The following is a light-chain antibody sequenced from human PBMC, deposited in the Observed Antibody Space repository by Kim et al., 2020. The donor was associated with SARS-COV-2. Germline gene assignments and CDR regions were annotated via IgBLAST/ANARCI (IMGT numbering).Light chain of an antibody. Sequence: EIVLTQSPGTLSLSPGERATLSCRASHSVSSTYLAWYQQQPGQAPRLLIYGTSSSATGIPDRFGGSGSGTDFTLTISRLEPEDSAVYYCQQYDTSPRTFGQGTKLEI. CDR3: QQYDTSPRT. CDR2: GTS. CDR1: HSVSSTY. J-gene: IGKJ2*01. V-gene: IGKV3-20*01.